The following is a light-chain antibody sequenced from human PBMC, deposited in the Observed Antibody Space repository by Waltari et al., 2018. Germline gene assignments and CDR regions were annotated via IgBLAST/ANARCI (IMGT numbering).Light chain of an antibody. CDR2: GAS. CDR1: QSVSRT. V-gene: IGKV3-20*01. CDR3: QHYVRLPAT. J-gene: IGKJ1*01. Sequence: EIVLTQSPGILSLSPGERATLSCRASQSVSRTLAWYQQKPGQAPRLLIYGASTRATGIPDRFSGGGSGTYFSLTISRLEPEDCAVYYCQHYVRLPATFGQGTKVEIK.